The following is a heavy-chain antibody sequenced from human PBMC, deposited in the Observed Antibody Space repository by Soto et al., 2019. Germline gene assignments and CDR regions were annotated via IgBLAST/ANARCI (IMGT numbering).Heavy chain of an antibody. D-gene: IGHD5-18*01. V-gene: IGHV1-69*06. CDR2: IIPIFGTA. J-gene: IGHJ4*02. CDR3: ARENVDTAMVPTNYFDY. Sequence: SVKVSCKASGGTFSSHAISWVRQAPGQGLEWMGGIIPIFGTANYAQKFQGRVTITADKSTSTAYMELSSLRSEDTAVYYCARENVDTAMVPTNYFDYWGQGTLVTVSS. CDR1: GGTFSSHA.